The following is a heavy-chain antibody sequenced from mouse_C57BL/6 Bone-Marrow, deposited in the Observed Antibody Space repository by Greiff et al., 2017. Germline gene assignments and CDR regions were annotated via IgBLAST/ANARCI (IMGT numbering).Heavy chain of an antibody. V-gene: IGHV14-4*01. CDR2: IDPENGDT. J-gene: IGHJ2*01. CDR3: TVTTVVATGGY. Sequence: VQLQQSGAELVRPGASVKLSCTASGFNIKDDYMHWVKQRPEQGLEWIGWIDPENGDTEYASKFQGKATITADTSSNTAYLQLSSLTSEDTAVYYCTVTTVVATGGYWGQGTTLTVSS. D-gene: IGHD1-1*01. CDR1: GFNIKDDY.